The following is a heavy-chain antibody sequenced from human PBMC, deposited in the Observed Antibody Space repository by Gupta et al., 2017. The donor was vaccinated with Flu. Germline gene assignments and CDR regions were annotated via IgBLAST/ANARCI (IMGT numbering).Heavy chain of an antibody. CDR1: GFAFTGLA. Sequence: EVQLLEYGGGWVQHGGSLRLSCAASGFAFTGLAMSWVRQGLGKGLEWVAAMDSSGTYTYYVDSVKGRFTISRDKSRDTLSLQMSSLRVEDTAVYFRANGSWGVRPYYFDSWGQGALVTVSS. CDR3: ANGSWGVRPYYFDS. CDR2: MDSSGTYT. D-gene: IGHD7-27*01. V-gene: IGHV3-23*05. J-gene: IGHJ4*02.